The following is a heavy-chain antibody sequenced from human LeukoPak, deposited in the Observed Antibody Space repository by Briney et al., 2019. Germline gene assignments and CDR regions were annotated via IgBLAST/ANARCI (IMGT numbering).Heavy chain of an antibody. J-gene: IGHJ6*03. CDR2: INHSGST. D-gene: IGHD2/OR15-2a*01. CDR3: ARAKILLSNYYYYMDV. Sequence: IPSETLSLTCVVYGGSFSGYYWSWIRQPPGKGLEWIGEINHSGSTNYNPSLKSRVTISVDTSKNQFSLKLSSVTAADTAVYYCARAKILLSNYYYYMDVWGKGTTVTVSS. V-gene: IGHV4-34*01. CDR1: GGSFSGYY.